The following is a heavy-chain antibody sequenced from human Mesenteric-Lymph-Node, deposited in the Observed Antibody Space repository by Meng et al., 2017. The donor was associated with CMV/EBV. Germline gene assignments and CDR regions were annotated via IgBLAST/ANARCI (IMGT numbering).Heavy chain of an antibody. CDR3: ARGGSGLT. CDR1: GDSVNSGTYY. J-gene: IGHJ5*02. V-gene: IGHV4-61*01. D-gene: IGHD3/OR15-3a*01. CDR2: IYYSGST. Sequence: SETLSLTCTVSGDSVNSGTYYWTWIRQPPGKELEYIGYIYYSGSTIYNPSLKSRITISLDTSQNQFSLQLTSVTAADTAMYFCARGGSGLTWGQGTLVTVSS.